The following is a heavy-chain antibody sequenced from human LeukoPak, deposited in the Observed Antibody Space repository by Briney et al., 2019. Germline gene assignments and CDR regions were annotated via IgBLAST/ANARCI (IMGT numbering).Heavy chain of an antibody. CDR2: IYTGGST. D-gene: IGHD5-24*01. CDR1: GFPVSDSY. Sequence: PGGSLRLSCAVYGFPVSDSYMSWVRQAPAKGLEWVSAIYTGGSTYYADSVKGRFTISRDNSKNTVYLQMNSLRAEDTAVYYCARMPTIALYYFDYWGQGTLVTVSS. CDR3: ARMPTIALYYFDY. J-gene: IGHJ4*02. V-gene: IGHV3-66*01.